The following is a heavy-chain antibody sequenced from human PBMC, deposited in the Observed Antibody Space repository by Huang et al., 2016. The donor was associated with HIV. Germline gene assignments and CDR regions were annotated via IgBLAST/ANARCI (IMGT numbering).Heavy chain of an antibody. D-gene: IGHD6-13*01. J-gene: IGHJ4*02. CDR2: INTNTGNL. Sequence: QVQLVQSGSELKKPGASVKVSCKASGYTFTSYAMNWVRQAPGQGLEWMGWINTNTGNLTYAQGFTGRFVFSLDTSVSTAYLQISSLKAEDTAVYYCARPLYSSSWHGWDSIDYWGQGTLVTVSS. CDR1: GYTFTSYA. CDR3: ARPLYSSSWHGWDSIDY. V-gene: IGHV7-4-1*02.